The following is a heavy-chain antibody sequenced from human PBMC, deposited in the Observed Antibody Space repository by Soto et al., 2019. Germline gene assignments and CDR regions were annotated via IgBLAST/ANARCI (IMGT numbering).Heavy chain of an antibody. J-gene: IGHJ4*02. CDR1: GGSISSGGYY. CDR2: IYYSGST. V-gene: IGHV4-31*03. CDR3: ARAYYDILTGYYERGDWYFDY. Sequence: SETLSLTCTVSGGSISSGGYYWSWIRQHPGKGLEWIGYIYYSGSTYYNPSLKSRVTISVDTSKNQFSLKLSSVTAADTAVYYCARAYYDILTGYYERGDWYFDYWGQGTLVTVSS. D-gene: IGHD3-9*01.